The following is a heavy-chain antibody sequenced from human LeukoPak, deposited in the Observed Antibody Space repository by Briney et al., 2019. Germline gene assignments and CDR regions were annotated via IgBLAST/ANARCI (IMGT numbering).Heavy chain of an antibody. V-gene: IGHV4-61*01. CDR2: IYYSGST. Sequence: PSETLSLTCTVSGGSVSSDNYYWTWIRQPPGKGLGWIGYIYYSGSTSHNPSLKSRVTISVDTSKNQFSLKLSSVTAADTAVYYCARKGGYLENYFDYWGQGTLVTVSS. J-gene: IGHJ4*02. D-gene: IGHD5-12*01. CDR3: ARKGGYLENYFDY. CDR1: GGSVSSDNYY.